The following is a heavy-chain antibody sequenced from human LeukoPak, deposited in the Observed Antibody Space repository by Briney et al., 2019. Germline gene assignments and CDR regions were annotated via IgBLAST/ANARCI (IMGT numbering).Heavy chain of an antibody. J-gene: IGHJ4*02. Sequence: GGSLRLSCAASGFIFTNAWMTWVRQAPGKGLEWVAVIWYDGSIKYYGDSVKGRFTISRDNPKNTLYLQMNSLRAEDTAVYYCARDRCTNGVCYYDYWGQGTLVTVSS. CDR3: ARDRCTNGVCYYDY. CDR1: GFIFTNAW. D-gene: IGHD2-8*01. V-gene: IGHV3-33*08. CDR2: IWYDGSIK.